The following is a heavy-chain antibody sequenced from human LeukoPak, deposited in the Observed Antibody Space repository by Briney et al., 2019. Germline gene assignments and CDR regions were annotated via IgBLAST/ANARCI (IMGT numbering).Heavy chain of an antibody. D-gene: IGHD6-13*01. J-gene: IGHJ4*02. Sequence: SGGSLRLSCAASGFTFSSHWMHWVRQAPGKGLVWVSRIKDDGSHTNYADSVKGRFTISRDNAKNTLSLQMNSLRAEDTAVYYCARGLAASLTGGYYFDYWGQGTLVTVSS. V-gene: IGHV3-74*01. CDR1: GFTFSSHW. CDR3: ARGLAASLTGGYYFDY. CDR2: IKDDGSHT.